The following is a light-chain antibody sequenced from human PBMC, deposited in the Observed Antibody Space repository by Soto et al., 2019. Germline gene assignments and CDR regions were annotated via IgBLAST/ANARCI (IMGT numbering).Light chain of an antibody. J-gene: IGKJ5*01. V-gene: IGKV3-15*01. CDR3: QQYNNWPPRGIT. Sequence: EIVMTQSPATLSVSPGERATLSCRASQSVSSNLAWYQQKPGQAPRLLIYGASTRATGIPARFSGSGSGTEFTLTISSLQSEDFAVYYCQQYNNWPPRGITFGQGTRLEI. CDR1: QSVSSN. CDR2: GAS.